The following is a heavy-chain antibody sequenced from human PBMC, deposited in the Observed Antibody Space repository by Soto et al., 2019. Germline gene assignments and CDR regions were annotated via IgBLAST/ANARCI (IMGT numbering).Heavy chain of an antibody. J-gene: IGHJ4*02. Sequence: SETLSLNCTVSGGSTTSDYWSWIRQPPGKGLEWLGYIFHSLGAKYNPSLGSRGTISLDTSKNQLSLSLRSVTAADTAIYLCVRELNGSGDYWGQGILVTVSS. CDR1: GGSTTSDY. V-gene: IGHV4-59*01. D-gene: IGHD3-10*01. CDR3: VRELNGSGDY. CDR2: IFHSLGA.